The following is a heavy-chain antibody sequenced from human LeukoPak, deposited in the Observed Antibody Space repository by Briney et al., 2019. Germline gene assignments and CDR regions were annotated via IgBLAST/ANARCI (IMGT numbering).Heavy chain of an antibody. Sequence: GGSLRLSCAASGFTSSSYAMSWVRQAPEKGLEWVSAISGSGGSTYYADSVKGRFTISRDNSKNTLYLQMNSLRAEDTAVYYCAKDVYYYDSSGALDYWGQGTLVTVSS. V-gene: IGHV3-23*01. CDR1: GFTSSSYA. CDR2: ISGSGGST. CDR3: AKDVYYYDSSGALDY. J-gene: IGHJ4*02. D-gene: IGHD3-22*01.